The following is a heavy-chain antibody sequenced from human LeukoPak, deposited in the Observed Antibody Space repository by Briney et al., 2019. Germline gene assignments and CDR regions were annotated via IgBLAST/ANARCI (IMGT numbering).Heavy chain of an antibody. CDR1: GYTFTSYD. Sequence: GASVKVSCMASGYTFTSYDINWVRQATGQGLEWMGSMNPNNGNTGYPQKFRGRVTMTRDTSLSTAYMELSSLRSEDTAVYYCSRVWYNSNEALQFGYYYMDVWGKGATVTVS. J-gene: IGHJ6*03. CDR2: MNPNNGNT. V-gene: IGHV1-8*01. CDR3: SRVWYNSNEALQFGYYYMDV. D-gene: IGHD1-1*01.